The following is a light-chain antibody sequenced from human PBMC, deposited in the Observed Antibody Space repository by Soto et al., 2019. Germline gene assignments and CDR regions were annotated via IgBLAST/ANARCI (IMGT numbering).Light chain of an antibody. Sequence: DIQMTQSPSSLSASVGDRVTITFRASQSISSYLNWYQQKPGKAPKLLIYAASSLQSGVPSRFSGSGSGTDFTLTISSLQPEDFATYYCQQVNVYPSTFGGGTKVDIK. CDR1: QSISSY. CDR2: AAS. CDR3: QQVNVYPST. J-gene: IGKJ4*01. V-gene: IGKV1-39*01.